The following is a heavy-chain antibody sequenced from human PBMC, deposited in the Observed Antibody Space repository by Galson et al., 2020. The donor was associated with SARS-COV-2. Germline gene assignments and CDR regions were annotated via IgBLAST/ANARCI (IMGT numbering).Heavy chain of an antibody. V-gene: IGHV3-53*01. CDR2: LYNSGNT. Sequence: GGSLRLSCAASGFSVSDNFMTWVRQAPGRGPEWVAALYNSGNTNYADSVKGRFTISRDISKNTLYLQMNSLRVEDTALYYCARGLATIVDYWGQGTLVTVSS. CDR3: ARGLATIVDY. CDR1: GFSVSDNF. J-gene: IGHJ4*02. D-gene: IGHD6-19*01.